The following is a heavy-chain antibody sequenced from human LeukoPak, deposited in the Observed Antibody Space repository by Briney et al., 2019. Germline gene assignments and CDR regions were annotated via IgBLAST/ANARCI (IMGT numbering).Heavy chain of an antibody. Sequence: ASVKVSCKASGYTFTSYGISWVRQAPGQGLEWMGWISAYNGNTNYAQKLQGRVTMTTDTSTSTAYMELRSLRSDDTAVYYCARDLGYDSSCYYVVPLDYWGQGTLVTVSS. CDR2: ISAYNGNT. CDR3: ARDLGYDSSCYYVVPLDY. D-gene: IGHD3-22*01. CDR1: GYTFTSYG. V-gene: IGHV1-18*01. J-gene: IGHJ4*02.